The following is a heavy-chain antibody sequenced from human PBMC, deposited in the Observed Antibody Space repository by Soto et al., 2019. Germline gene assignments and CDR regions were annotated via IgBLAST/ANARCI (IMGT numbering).Heavy chain of an antibody. CDR3: ARTSSALAAAGTVWWFDP. D-gene: IGHD6-13*01. CDR2: IYYSGST. CDR1: GGSISSYY. Sequence: QVQLQESGPGLVKPSETLSLTCTVSGGSISSYYWSWIRQPPGKGLEWIGYIYYSGSTNYNPSLKSRVTISVDTSKHQFSLTLSSVTAADTAVYYCARTSSALAAAGTVWWFDPWGQGTLVTVSS. V-gene: IGHV4-59*01. J-gene: IGHJ5*02.